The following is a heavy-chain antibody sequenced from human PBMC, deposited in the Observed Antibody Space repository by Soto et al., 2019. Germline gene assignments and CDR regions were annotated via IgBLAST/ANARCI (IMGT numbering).Heavy chain of an antibody. Sequence: QVQLVQSGAEVKKPGTSVKVSCKASGGTFSSYTISWVRQAPGQGLEWMGRIIPILGKVDYAQRFQGRLTITADKSTSTAYMELSSLRSEDSAVYYCARNNPYYYETSGYGDIWGQGTMVTVSS. J-gene: IGHJ3*02. CDR3: ARNNPYYYETSGYGDI. D-gene: IGHD3-22*01. V-gene: IGHV1-69*02. CDR1: GGTFSSYT. CDR2: IIPILGKV.